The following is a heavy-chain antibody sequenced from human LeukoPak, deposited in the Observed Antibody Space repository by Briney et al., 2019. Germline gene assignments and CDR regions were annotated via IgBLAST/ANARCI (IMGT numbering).Heavy chain of an antibody. CDR2: IGSSGSSI. D-gene: IGHD5-24*01. CDR3: AREERDGYNYYWYFDL. Sequence: GGSLRLSCAASGFTFSDYYMSWIRQAPGKGLEWVSYIGSSGSSIYYADSVKGRFTISRDNAKNSLYLQMNSLRAEDTAVYYCAREERDGYNYYWYFDLWGRGTLVTVSS. V-gene: IGHV3-11*04. CDR1: GFTFSDYY. J-gene: IGHJ2*01.